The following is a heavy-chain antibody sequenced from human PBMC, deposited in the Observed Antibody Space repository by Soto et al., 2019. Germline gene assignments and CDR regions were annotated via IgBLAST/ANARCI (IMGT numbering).Heavy chain of an antibody. D-gene: IGHD3-3*01. CDR1: GFTFSSYA. V-gene: IGHV3-30-3*01. Sequence: QVQLVESGGGVVQPGRSLRLSCAASGFTFSSYAMHWVRQAPGKGLEWVAVISYDGSNKYYADSVKGRFTISRDNSKNTLYLQMNSLRAEDTAVYNCARGDYTATDYWGQGTLVTVSS. CDR2: ISYDGSNK. CDR3: ARGDYTATDY. J-gene: IGHJ4*02.